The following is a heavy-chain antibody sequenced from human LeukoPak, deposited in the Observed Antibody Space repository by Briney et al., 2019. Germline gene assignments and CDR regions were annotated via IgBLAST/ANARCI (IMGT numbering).Heavy chain of an antibody. J-gene: IGHJ4*02. CDR2: ISAYNGNT. CDR1: GYTFTSFG. V-gene: IGHV1-18*01. Sequence: ASVKVSCKASGYTFTSFGIIWMRQAPGQGLEWMGWISAYNGNTNYAQKLQGRVTMTTDTSTSTAYMELRSLRSDDTAVYYCARGPADSRSWYLDDWGQGTLVTVSS. D-gene: IGHD6-13*01. CDR3: ARGPADSRSWYLDD.